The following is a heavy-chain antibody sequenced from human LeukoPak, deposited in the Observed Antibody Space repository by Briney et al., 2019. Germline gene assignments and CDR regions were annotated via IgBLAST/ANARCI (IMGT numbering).Heavy chain of an antibody. Sequence: AGGSLRLSCAASGFTFSSYAMSWVRQAPGKGLEWVSAISGSGGSTYYADSVKGRFTISRDNSKNTLYLQMNSLRAEDTAVYYCAKDRQDYYDSSDDGSLFVFWGQGTLVTVSS. CDR2: ISGSGGST. D-gene: IGHD3-22*01. J-gene: IGHJ4*02. V-gene: IGHV3-23*01. CDR1: GFTFSSYA. CDR3: AKDRQDYYDSSDDGSLFVF.